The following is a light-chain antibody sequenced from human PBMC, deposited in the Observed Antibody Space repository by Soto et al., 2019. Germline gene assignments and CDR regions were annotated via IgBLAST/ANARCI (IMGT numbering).Light chain of an antibody. CDR1: QSVSDN. J-gene: IGKJ2*01. V-gene: IGKV3D-15*01. CDR3: HQYNDWPPRYT. CDR2: GAS. Sequence: IVMTQSPATLSVSPGERVTLSCRASQSVSDNLAWFQQKPGQAPRLLIYGASTRANGIPDRFIGGGSGTEFSLTISSLKSEDFAFYYCHQYNDWPPRYTFGQGTKLEIK.